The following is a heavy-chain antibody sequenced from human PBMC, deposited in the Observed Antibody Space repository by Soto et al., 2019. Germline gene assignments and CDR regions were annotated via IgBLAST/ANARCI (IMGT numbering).Heavy chain of an antibody. CDR1: GFTFSSYG. Sequence: GGSLRLSCAASGFTFSSYGMFWVRQAPGRGLEWVAFISYDGSNKCSDSVKGRFTISRDNSKNTLYLQMNSLRAEDTAVNYCAKGSYGGRYSDFDCWGQGTLVTV. D-gene: IGHD1-26*01. J-gene: IGHJ4*02. V-gene: IGHV3-30*18. CDR2: ISYDGSNK. CDR3: AKGSYGGRYSDFDC.